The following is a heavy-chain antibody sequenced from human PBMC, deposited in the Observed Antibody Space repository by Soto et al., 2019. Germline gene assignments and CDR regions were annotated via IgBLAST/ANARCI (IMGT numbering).Heavy chain of an antibody. CDR2: IYYSGNT. V-gene: IGHV4-39*01. Sequence: SETLSLTCTVSGGSISSSSYYWGWIRQPPGKGLQWIGSIYYSGNTYYNPSLKSRVTISVDTAKDQFSLKLSPVTAADTAVYYCARHSPDSDWLSQFDYWGQGTLVTVS. D-gene: IGHD3-9*01. CDR3: ARHSPDSDWLSQFDY. CDR1: GGSISSSSYY. J-gene: IGHJ4*02.